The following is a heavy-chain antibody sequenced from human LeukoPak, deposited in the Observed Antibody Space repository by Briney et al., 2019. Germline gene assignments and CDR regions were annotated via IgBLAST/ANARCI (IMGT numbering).Heavy chain of an antibody. CDR3: ASGTTVTTLRAFDI. CDR1: GGSFSGYY. D-gene: IGHD4-17*01. CDR2: INHSGST. J-gene: IGHJ3*02. V-gene: IGHV4-34*01. Sequence: SETLSLTCAVYGGSFSGYYWSWIRQPPGKGLEWIGEINHSGSTNYNPSLKSRVTISVDTSKNQFSLKLSSVTAADTAVYYCASGTTVTTLRAFDIWGQGTMVTVSS.